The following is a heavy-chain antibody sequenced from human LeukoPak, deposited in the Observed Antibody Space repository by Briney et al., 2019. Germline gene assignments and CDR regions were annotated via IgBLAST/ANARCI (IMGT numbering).Heavy chain of an antibody. V-gene: IGHV3-7*03. J-gene: IGHJ3*02. D-gene: IGHD1-26*01. CDR3: AREGGIVYLGAFDI. CDR1: GFTFSNYW. CDR2: IKEDGSEK. Sequence: GGSLRLSCAASGFTFSNYWMSWVRQAPGKGLEWVANIKEDGSEKFYVDSVKGRFTISRDNAKNSLSLQMNSLRAEDTAVYYCAREGGIVYLGAFDIWGQGTMVTVSS.